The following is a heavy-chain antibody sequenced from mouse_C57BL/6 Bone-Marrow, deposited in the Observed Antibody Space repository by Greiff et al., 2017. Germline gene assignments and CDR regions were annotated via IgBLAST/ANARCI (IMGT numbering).Heavy chain of an antibody. CDR3: ANNPQDYDRVYCYMDD. Sequence: VKLEESGPGLVQPSQSLSITCTVSGFSLTSYGVHWVRQPPGKGLEWLGVIWSGGSTDYNAAFISRLSLSKDNSKSQVFCKMNRLHADDTAIYXCANNPQDYDRVYCYMDDWGKGTSVTVSS. J-gene: IGHJ4*01. CDR2: IWSGGST. V-gene: IGHV2-4*01. D-gene: IGHD2-4*01. CDR1: GFSLTSYG.